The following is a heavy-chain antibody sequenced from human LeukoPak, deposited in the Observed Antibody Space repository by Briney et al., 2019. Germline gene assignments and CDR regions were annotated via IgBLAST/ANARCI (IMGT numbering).Heavy chain of an antibody. Sequence: PSETLSLTCTVSGGSISSTNYYWGWIRQSPGKGLEWIGTIFYSGTTYYNPSLKSRVTISVDTSKNQFSLKLSSVTAADTAVYYCARVEGTMGWSEHFLHWGQGTLVTVSS. D-gene: IGHD1-14*01. CDR3: ARVEGTMGWSEHFLH. CDR1: GGSISSTNYY. V-gene: IGHV4-39*07. J-gene: IGHJ1*01. CDR2: IFYSGTT.